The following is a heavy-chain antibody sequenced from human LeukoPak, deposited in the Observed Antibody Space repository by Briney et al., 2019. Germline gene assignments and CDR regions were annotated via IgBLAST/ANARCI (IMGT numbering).Heavy chain of an antibody. D-gene: IGHD4-17*01. CDR2: IRQDGSQK. CDR3: ARESGSVTSEVDFDY. CDR1: GFTFISYS. V-gene: IGHV3-7*01. J-gene: IGHJ4*02. Sequence: GGSLRLSCAASGFTFISYSMNWVRQAPGKGLEWVATIRQDGSQKYYVDSVKGRFTISRDNAKNSLYLQLDSLRAEDTAVYYCARESGSVTSEVDFDYWGQGTLVTVSS.